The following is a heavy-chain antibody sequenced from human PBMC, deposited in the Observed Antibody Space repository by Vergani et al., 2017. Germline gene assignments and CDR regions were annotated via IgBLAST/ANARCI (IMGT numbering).Heavy chain of an antibody. CDR1: GVSFTSYH. CDR2: IDHTGRP. J-gene: IGHJ6*03. D-gene: IGHD4-11*01. V-gene: IGHV4-34*01. Sequence: QVQLQQWGGGLLKPSETLSLTCVVNGVSFTSYHWTWIRQSPGEGLEWVCDIDHTGRPDYNPSLKRQLTMTVYKSRNQFSLTLNSVTATDTAIYFFARVNTATDGHLYYYDYMDVWGQGTAVTVS. CDR3: ARVNTATDGHLYYYDYMDV.